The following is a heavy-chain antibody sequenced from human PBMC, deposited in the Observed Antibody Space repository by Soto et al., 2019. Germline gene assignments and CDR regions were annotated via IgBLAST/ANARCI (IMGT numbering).Heavy chain of an antibody. CDR2: FIPIFGTP. CDR1: GGTFSSYA. D-gene: IGHD3-22*01. CDR3: AWARGVVDNYYYYGMDV. J-gene: IGHJ6*02. Sequence: SVKVSCKASGGTFSSYAISWVRQAPGQGLEWIGGFIPIFGTPNYAQKFQGRLTISADESTSTVSMDLSSLRSEDTAVYYCAWARGVVDNYYYYGMDVWGQGTTVTVSS. V-gene: IGHV1-69*13.